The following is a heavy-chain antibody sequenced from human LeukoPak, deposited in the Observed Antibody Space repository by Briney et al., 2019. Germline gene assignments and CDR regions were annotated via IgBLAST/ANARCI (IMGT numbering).Heavy chain of an antibody. CDR1: GGTFSSYA. D-gene: IGHD2-8*01. CDR2: IIPILGIA. CDR3: ARDGLYCTNGVCSSDI. J-gene: IGHJ3*02. V-gene: IGHV1-69*04. Sequence: SVKVSCKASGGTFSSYAISWVRQAPGQGLEWMGRIIPILGIANYAQKFQGRVTMTRNTSTSTVYMELTSLRSEDTAVYYCARDGLYCTNGVCSSDIWGQGTLVTVSS.